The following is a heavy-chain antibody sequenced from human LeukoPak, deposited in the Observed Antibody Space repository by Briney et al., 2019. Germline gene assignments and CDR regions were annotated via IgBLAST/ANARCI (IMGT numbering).Heavy chain of an antibody. V-gene: IGHV4-34*01. CDR3: ARQIPVVVTSVYYFDY. Sequence: PSETLSLTCAVYGGSFSGYYWSWIRQPPGKGLEWIGEINHSGSTNYNPSLKSRVTISVDTSKNQFSLKLSSVTAADTAVYYCARQIPVVVTSVYYFDYWGQGTLVTVSS. CDR2: INHSGST. CDR1: GGSFSGYY. J-gene: IGHJ4*02. D-gene: IGHD3-22*01.